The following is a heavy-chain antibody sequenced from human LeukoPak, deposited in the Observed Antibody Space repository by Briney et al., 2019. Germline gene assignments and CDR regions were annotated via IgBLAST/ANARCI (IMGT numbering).Heavy chain of an antibody. V-gene: IGHV1-46*01. D-gene: IGHD5-24*01. Sequence: ASVKVSCKASGYTFTSYYMHWVRQAPGQGLEWMGIINPSGGSTSYAQKFQGRVTMTRDMSTSTVYMELNSLRAEDTAVYYCARDLRWLQLNDYWGQGTLVTVSS. CDR3: ARDLRWLQLNDY. CDR1: GYTFTSYY. J-gene: IGHJ4*02. CDR2: INPSGGST.